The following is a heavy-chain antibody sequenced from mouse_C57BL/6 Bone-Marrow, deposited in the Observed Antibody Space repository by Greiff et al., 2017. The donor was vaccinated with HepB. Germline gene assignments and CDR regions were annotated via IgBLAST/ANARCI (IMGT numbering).Heavy chain of an antibody. Sequence: QVQLKQSGPGLVQPSQSLSITCTASGFSLTSYGVHWVRQSPGRGLEWLGVIWSGGSTDNNAAFISRLSISKDNSASKVFFIMNSLQADDTAIDYCARGDYCGSSYGYLYVGGTGTTVTVSS. V-gene: IGHV2-2*01. CDR1: GFSLTSYG. D-gene: IGHD1-1*01. CDR2: IWSGGST. CDR3: ARGDYCGSSYGYLYV. J-gene: IGHJ1*03.